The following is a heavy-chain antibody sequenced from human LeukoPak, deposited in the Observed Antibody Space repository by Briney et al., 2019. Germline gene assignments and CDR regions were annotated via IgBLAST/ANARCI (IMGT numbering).Heavy chain of an antibody. CDR1: GFIFISYA. CDR2: IYYSGST. CDR3: ARRRLMTPYGLFQGTSFDI. V-gene: IGHV4-39*01. Sequence: GSLRLSCAASGFIFISYAMSWVRQPPGKGLEWIGSIYYSGSTYYNPSLKSRVTISVDTSKNQFSLKLSSVTAADTAVYYCARRRLMTPYGLFQGTSFDIWGQGTMVTVSS. J-gene: IGHJ3*02. D-gene: IGHD3-10*01.